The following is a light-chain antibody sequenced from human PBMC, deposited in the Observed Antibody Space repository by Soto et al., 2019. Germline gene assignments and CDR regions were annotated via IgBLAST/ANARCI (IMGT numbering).Light chain of an antibody. CDR1: NSNIGSQY. V-gene: IGLV1-47*01. CDR2: RND. CDR3: ASWDDALGGV. J-gene: IGLJ2*01. Sequence: QSALTQPPSASGSPGQRVTISCSGSNSNIGSQYVFWYQQVPGAAPKLVIYRNDERPSGVPDRFSGSKSGTSASLAISGLRSEDEADYYCASWDDALGGVFGGGTKLTVL.